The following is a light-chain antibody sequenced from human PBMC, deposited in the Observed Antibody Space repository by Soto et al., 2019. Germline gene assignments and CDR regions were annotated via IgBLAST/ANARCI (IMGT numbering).Light chain of an antibody. J-gene: IGKJ1*01. V-gene: IGKV3-20*01. CDR1: QSVSSNY. Sequence: EIVLTQSPGTLSLSPGERATLSCSASQSVSSNYLAWYQQKPGQAPRLLIYAASSRATGIPDRFSGSGSGTDFTLTISSLQAEDVAVYYCQQYYTTLWTFGQGTKVDIK. CDR3: QQYYTTLWT. CDR2: AAS.